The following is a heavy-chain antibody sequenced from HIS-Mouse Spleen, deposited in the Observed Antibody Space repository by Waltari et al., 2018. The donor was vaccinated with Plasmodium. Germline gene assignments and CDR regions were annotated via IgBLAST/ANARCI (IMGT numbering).Heavy chain of an antibody. CDR3: ARDLAAAGHFDY. D-gene: IGHD6-13*01. Sequence: QVQLVQSGAEVTTPGASVKVSCKASGYTFPGYYMHWVRQAPGQGLEWRGWINPNSGGTNYAQKFQGRVTMTRDTSISTAYMELSRLRSDDTAVYYCARDLAAAGHFDYWGQGTLVTVSS. CDR2: INPNSGGT. V-gene: IGHV1-2*02. J-gene: IGHJ4*02. CDR1: GYTFPGYY.